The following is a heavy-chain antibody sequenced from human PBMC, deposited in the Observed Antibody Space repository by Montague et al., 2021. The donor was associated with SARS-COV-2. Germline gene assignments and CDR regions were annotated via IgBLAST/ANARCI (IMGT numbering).Heavy chain of an antibody. CDR1: GGSFSSGDSY. Sequence: SETLSLTCSVSGGSFSSGDSYWGWLRPAPGKGLEWIGDFHCAGSAYYNLSLRSRVTISVDTSKNQFSLKLNSVTAADTAVYYCVATYNGNWYYFDYWGQGTLVTVSS. J-gene: IGHJ4*02. D-gene: IGHD6-13*01. V-gene: IGHV4-39*01. CDR3: VATYNGNWYYFDY. CDR2: FHCAGSA.